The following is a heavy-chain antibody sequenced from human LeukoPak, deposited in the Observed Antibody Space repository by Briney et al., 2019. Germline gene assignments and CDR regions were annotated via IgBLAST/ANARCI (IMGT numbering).Heavy chain of an antibody. V-gene: IGHV3-7*03. J-gene: IGHJ4*02. Sequence: GGSLRLSCAASGFTFSSSWMTWVRQAPGKGVEWVANIKEDGSEKYYVDSVKGRFTISRDNAKNSLYLQMNSLRAEDTAVYYCARDRRAHGYWGQGTLVTVSS. CDR3: ARDRRAHGY. CDR1: GFTFSSSW. CDR2: IKEDGSEK.